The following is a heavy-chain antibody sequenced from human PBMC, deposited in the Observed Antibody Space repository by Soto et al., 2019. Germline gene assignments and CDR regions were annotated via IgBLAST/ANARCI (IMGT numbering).Heavy chain of an antibody. Sequence: PSETLSLTCIVSGVSISSGSHFWSWIRQPPGKALEWIGTIYYSGKTYYNPSLQSRVTLSVDTSKNHFSLKLSSVSAADTAVYYCARHPSGSSFDYWGQGALVTVSS. CDR3: ARHPSGSSFDY. CDR2: IYYSGKT. CDR1: GVSISSGSHF. J-gene: IGHJ4*02. D-gene: IGHD1-26*01. V-gene: IGHV4-39*01.